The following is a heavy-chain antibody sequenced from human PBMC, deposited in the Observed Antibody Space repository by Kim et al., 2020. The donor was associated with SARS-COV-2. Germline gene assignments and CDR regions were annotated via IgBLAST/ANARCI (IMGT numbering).Heavy chain of an antibody. CDR3: TRAHNIGRWAYYYYYYMDV. Sequence: GRSLRLSCTASGFTLGDYAMSWVRQAPGKGLEWVGFIRSKAYGGTTEYAASVKGRFTISRDDSKSIAYLQMNSLKTEDTAVYYCTRAHNIGRWAYYYYYYMDVWGKGTTVTVSS. V-gene: IGHV3-49*04. CDR1: GFTLGDYA. J-gene: IGHJ6*03. D-gene: IGHD5-12*01. CDR2: IRSKAYGGTT.